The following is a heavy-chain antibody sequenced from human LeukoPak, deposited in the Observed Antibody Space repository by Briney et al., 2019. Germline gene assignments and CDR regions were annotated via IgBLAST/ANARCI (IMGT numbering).Heavy chain of an antibody. Sequence: GGSLRLSCAASGFSFNNAWMTWVRQAPGKGLEWVGRIRGKTDGETTDYAAPVQGRFTISRDDSKDTLYLQMNSLKTEDTAVYYCILAAAGPAYWGQGTLVTVSS. CDR3: ILAAAGPAY. CDR1: GFSFNNAW. J-gene: IGHJ4*02. D-gene: IGHD6-13*01. CDR2: IRGKTDGETT. V-gene: IGHV3-15*01.